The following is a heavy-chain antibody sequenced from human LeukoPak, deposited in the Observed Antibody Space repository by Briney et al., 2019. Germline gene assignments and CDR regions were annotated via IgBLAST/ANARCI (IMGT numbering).Heavy chain of an antibody. V-gene: IGHV3-53*05. CDR1: GFTVSSNY. D-gene: IGHD6-19*01. CDR3: ARDLRGKGDQYSSGDNDAFDI. Sequence: GGSLRLSCAASGFTVSSNYMSWVRQAPGKGLEFVSVIYSDGSTYYADSVKGRFTISRDNSKNTLCLQMTSLRAEDTAVYYCARDLRGKGDQYSSGDNDAFDIWGQGTMVTVSS. J-gene: IGHJ3*02. CDR2: IYSDGST.